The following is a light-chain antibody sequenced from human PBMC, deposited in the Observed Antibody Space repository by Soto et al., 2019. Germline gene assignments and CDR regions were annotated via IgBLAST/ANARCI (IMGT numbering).Light chain of an antibody. CDR2: DTS. CDR3: LVIFTGVGEV. Sequence: QAVVTQEPSLTVSPGGTVTLTCGSSTGAVTSGHYPYWFQQKPGQAPKTLIYDTSSKHSWAPARFSGSLLGGKAALTLSGAQPEDEAEYYCLVIFTGVGEVFGTGTKLTVL. CDR1: TGAVTSGHY. J-gene: IGLJ1*01. V-gene: IGLV7-46*01.